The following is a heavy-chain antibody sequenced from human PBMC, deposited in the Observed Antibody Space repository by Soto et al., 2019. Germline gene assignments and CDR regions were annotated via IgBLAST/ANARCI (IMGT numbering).Heavy chain of an antibody. V-gene: IGHV3-15*01. D-gene: IGHD1-20*01. Sequence: NPGGSLRLSCAASGFTFSNAWMSWVRQAPGKGLDWVGRIKIKTDGGTTDYAAPVKGRFTISRDDSKNTLYLQMNSLKTEDTAVYYCTTITGTTWPNYYYGMDVWGQGTTVTVSS. CDR3: TTITGTTWPNYYYGMDV. CDR2: IKIKTDGGTT. J-gene: IGHJ6*02. CDR1: GFTFSNAW.